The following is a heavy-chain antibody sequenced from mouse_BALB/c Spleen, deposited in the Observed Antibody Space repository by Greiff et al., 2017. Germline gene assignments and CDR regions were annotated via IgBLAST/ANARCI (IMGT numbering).Heavy chain of an antibody. CDR3: ARKGGMVTTYYAMDY. CDR2: IWSGGST. J-gene: IGHJ4*01. Sequence: VMLVESGPGLVQPSQSLSITCTVSGFSLTSYGVHWVRQSPGKGLEWLGVIWSGGSTDYNAAFISRLSISKDNSKSQVFFKMNSLQANDTAIYYCARKGGMVTTYYAMDYWGQGTSVTVSS. CDR1: GFSLTSYG. D-gene: IGHD2-3*01. V-gene: IGHV2-2*02.